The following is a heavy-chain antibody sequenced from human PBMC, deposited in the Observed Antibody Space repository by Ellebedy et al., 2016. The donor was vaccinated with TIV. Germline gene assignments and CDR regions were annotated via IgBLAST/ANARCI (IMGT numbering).Heavy chain of an antibody. CDR1: GGPLSSSSYY. D-gene: IGHD3-16*02. V-gene: IGHV4-39*01. Sequence: SETLSLXXTVSGGPLSSSSYYWAWIRQPPGGGLEWIGSVYYSGSTHYNPSLKSRLTISVDTSKSQFSLKLGSVTAADTAVYYCARDHDYVWGSYRKYNWFDPWGQGTLVTVSS. CDR2: VYYSGST. J-gene: IGHJ5*02. CDR3: ARDHDYVWGSYRKYNWFDP.